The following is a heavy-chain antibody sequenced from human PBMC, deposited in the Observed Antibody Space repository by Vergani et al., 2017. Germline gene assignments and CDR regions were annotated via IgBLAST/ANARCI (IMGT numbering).Heavy chain of an antibody. Sequence: QVQLQESGPGLVKPSQTLSLTCTVSGGSLSSGGYYWSWIRQHPGKGLEWIGYIYYNGSTYYNPSLKSRVTISVETSKNQFSLKLSSVTAAETAVYYCARAPTHYYDSSGYYYGTFDYWGQGTLVTVSS. J-gene: IGHJ4*02. D-gene: IGHD3-22*01. CDR3: ARAPTHYYDSSGYYYGTFDY. CDR2: IYYNGST. V-gene: IGHV4-31*03. CDR1: GGSLSSGGYY.